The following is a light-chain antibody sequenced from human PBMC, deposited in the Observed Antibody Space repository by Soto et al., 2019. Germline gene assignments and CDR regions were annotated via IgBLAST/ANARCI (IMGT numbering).Light chain of an antibody. Sequence: QSALTQPASVSGSPGQSITISCTRTSSDVGSYNLVSWYQQHPGKAPKLMIYEGSKRPSGVSNRFSGSKSGSTASLTISGLQAEDEADYYCCSYAGSSTYVFGTGTKVTVL. CDR1: SSDVGSYNL. V-gene: IGLV2-23*01. CDR2: EGS. J-gene: IGLJ1*01. CDR3: CSYAGSSTYV.